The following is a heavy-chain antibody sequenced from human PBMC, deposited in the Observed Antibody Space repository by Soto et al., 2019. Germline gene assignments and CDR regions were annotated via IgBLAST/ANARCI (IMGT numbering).Heavy chain of an antibody. CDR2: IYYSGKT. Sequence: SETLSLTCTVSGGSISSYYWSWIRQPPGKGLEWIGYIYYSGKTNYNPSLKSRVTIAVDTSKNQFSLRLNSVTAADTAVYYCARLGGYYQAFDQWGQGSLVTAPQ. J-gene: IGHJ4*02. CDR3: ARLGGYYQAFDQ. V-gene: IGHV4-59*08. CDR1: GGSISSYY. D-gene: IGHD3-22*01.